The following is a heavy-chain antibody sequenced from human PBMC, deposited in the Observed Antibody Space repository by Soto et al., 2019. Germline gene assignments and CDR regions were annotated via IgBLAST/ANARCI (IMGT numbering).Heavy chain of an antibody. CDR3: ARVGSWDFDY. V-gene: IGHV1-18*01. CDR2: ISAYNGNT. CDR1: GYTFTSYG. D-gene: IGHD6-13*01. Sequence: GASVKVSCKASGYTFTSYGISWVRQAPGQGLEWMGWISAYNGNTNYAQKFQGRVTMTRDTSTSTVYMELSSLRSEDTAVYYCARVGSWDFDYWGQGTLVTVSS. J-gene: IGHJ4*02.